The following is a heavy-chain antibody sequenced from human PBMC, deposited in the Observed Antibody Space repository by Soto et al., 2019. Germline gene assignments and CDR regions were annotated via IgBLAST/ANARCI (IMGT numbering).Heavy chain of an antibody. Sequence: SETLSLTCTVSGGSISSGDYYWSWIRQPPGKGLEWIGYIYYSGSTYYNPSLKSRVTISVDTSKNQFSLKLSSVTAADTAVYYCARSLPTIFGVVHTNWFDPWGQGTLVTVSS. D-gene: IGHD3-3*01. V-gene: IGHV4-30-4*01. CDR1: GGSISSGDYY. CDR2: IYYSGST. CDR3: ARSLPTIFGVVHTNWFDP. J-gene: IGHJ5*02.